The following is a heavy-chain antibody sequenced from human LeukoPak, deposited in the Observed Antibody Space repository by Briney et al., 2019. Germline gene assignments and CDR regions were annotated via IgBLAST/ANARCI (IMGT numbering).Heavy chain of an antibody. V-gene: IGHV4-59*12. CDR2: IYYSGST. CDR1: GGSISSYY. J-gene: IGHJ2*01. Sequence: SETLSLTCTVSGGSISSYYWSWIRQPPGKGLEWIWYIYYSGSTNYNPSLKSRVTVSVDTSKNQFSLKLSSVTAADTAVYYCARGGKSYAMQRYFDLWGRGTLVTVSS. CDR3: ARGGKSYAMQRYFDL. D-gene: IGHD3-10*01.